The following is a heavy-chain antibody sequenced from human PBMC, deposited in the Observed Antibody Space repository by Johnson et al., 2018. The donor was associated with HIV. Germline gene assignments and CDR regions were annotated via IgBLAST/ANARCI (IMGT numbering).Heavy chain of an antibody. D-gene: IGHD6-19*01. J-gene: IGHJ3*01. Sequence: VQLVESGGGLVKPGGSLRLSCAASGFTFDDYGMSWVRQAPGKGLEWVYGINWNGGSTGYADSVKGRSTISRDNFKKTVHLQMNSLRAEDTAVYYCAKGTSRGWADAFDVWGQGTMVTVSS. CDR2: INWNGGST. V-gene: IGHV3-20*04. CDR3: AKGTSRGWADAFDV. CDR1: GFTFDDYG.